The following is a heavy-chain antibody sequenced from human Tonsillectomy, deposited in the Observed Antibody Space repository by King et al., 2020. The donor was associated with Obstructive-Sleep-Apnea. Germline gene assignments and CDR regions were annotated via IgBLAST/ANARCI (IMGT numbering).Heavy chain of an antibody. D-gene: IGHD1-26*01. J-gene: IGHJ4*02. V-gene: IGHV3-30-3*01. CDR1: GFSFSNYA. CDR2: LSYDGSNK. Sequence: QLVQSGGGVVQPGRSLRLSCAASGFSFSNYAMHWVRQAPGKGLEWVALLSYDGSNKYNADSVKGRFTTSKDKSKNTLYLQMNSLRVEDTAVYYCARDHPPVGALRTLDYWGQGTLVTVSS. CDR3: ARDHPPVGALRTLDY.